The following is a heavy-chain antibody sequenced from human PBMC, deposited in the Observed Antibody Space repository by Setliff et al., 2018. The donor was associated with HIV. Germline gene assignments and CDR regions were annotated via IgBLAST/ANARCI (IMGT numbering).Heavy chain of an antibody. J-gene: IGHJ1*01. CDR2: MYYSGST. V-gene: IGHV4-39*07. CDR1: GGSISSSSYY. CDR3: ARGGYSYGFGRHRAYFQY. Sequence: SETLSLTCTVSGGSISSSSYYWGWVRQPPGKGLEWIGSMYYSGSTYYTPSLKSRITISLDTSKNQFSLKLSSVTAADTAVFYCARGGYSYGFGRHRAYFQYWGQGTQVTVSS. D-gene: IGHD5-18*01.